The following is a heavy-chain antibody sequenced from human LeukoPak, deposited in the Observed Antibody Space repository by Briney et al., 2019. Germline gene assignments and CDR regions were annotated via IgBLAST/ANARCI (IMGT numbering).Heavy chain of an antibody. D-gene: IGHD1-26*01. Sequence: SVKVSCKASGGTFSSYTISWVRQTPGQGLEWMGRIIPILGIANYAQKFQGRVTITADKSTSTAYMELSSLRSEDTAVYYCARDSVTKDLRYSGSYYYYGMDVWGQGTTVIVSS. V-gene: IGHV1-69*04. CDR3: ARDSVTKDLRYSGSYYYYGMDV. J-gene: IGHJ6*02. CDR1: GGTFSSYT. CDR2: IIPILGIA.